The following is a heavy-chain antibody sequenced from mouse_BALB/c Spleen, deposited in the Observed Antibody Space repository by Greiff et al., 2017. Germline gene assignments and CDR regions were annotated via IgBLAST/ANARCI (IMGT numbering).Heavy chain of an antibody. CDR2: IYPGNVNT. D-gene: IGHD1-2*01. CDR1: GYTFTSYY. J-gene: IGHJ4*01. CDR3: ARVEFIPIMDY. Sequence: VQLQQSGPELVKPGASVRISCKASGYTFTSYYIHWVKQRPGQGLEWIGWIYPGNVNTKYNEKFKGKATLTADKSSSTAYMQLSSLTSEDSAVYYCARVEFIPIMDYWGQGTSVTVSS. V-gene: IGHV1S56*01.